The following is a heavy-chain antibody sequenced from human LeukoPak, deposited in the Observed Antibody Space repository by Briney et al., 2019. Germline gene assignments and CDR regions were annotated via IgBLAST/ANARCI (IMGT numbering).Heavy chain of an antibody. CDR2: ISAYNGNT. Sequence: ASVKVSCTASGYTFTSYGISWVRQAPGQGLEWMGWISAYNGNTNYAQKLQGRVTMTTDTSTSTAYMELRSLRSDDTAVYYCARDRYGYDNRGYYNFDYWGQGTLVTVSS. V-gene: IGHV1-18*01. D-gene: IGHD3-22*01. J-gene: IGHJ4*02. CDR1: GYTFTSYG. CDR3: ARDRYGYDNRGYYNFDY.